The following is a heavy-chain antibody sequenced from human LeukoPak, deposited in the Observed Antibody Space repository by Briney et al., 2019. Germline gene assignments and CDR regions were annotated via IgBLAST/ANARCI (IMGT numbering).Heavy chain of an antibody. CDR1: GGSISSGGYY. Sequence: PSETLSLTCTVSGGSISSGGYYWSCIRQHPGKGLEWIGYIYYSGSTYYNPSLKSRVTISLDTSKNQFSLNLSSVTAADTAVYYCARGTPSQLDFDYWGQGTLVTVSS. CDR3: ARGTPSQLDFDY. V-gene: IGHV4-31*03. J-gene: IGHJ4*02. D-gene: IGHD6-6*01. CDR2: IYYSGST.